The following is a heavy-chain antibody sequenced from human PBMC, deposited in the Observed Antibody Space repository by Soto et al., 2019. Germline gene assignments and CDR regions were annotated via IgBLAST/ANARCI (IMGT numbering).Heavy chain of an antibody. Sequence: QVHLQQSGSGLVEPSGTLSLTCAVSGDSVTSENWWCWVRQPPGKGLEWLGEIAHSGRIDYNPSLRSRLTISADKSNNHISLRLHSVTAADTAVYYCVRNYYFSMGVWGRGTTVTVSS. CDR1: GDSVTSENW. V-gene: IGHV4-4*02. CDR2: IAHSGRI. J-gene: IGHJ6*03. CDR3: VRNYYFSMGV.